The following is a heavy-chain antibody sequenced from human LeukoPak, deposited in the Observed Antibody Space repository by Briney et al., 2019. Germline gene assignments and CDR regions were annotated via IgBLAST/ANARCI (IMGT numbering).Heavy chain of an antibody. CDR1: GYTFTSYG. V-gene: IGHV1-18*01. CDR3: ARDSSSGWYPLRYYFQH. D-gene: IGHD6-19*01. Sequence: ASVKVSCKASGYTFTSYGISWVRQAPGQGLEWMGWISAYNGNTNYAQKLQGRVTMTTDTSTSTAYMELRSLRSDDTAVYYCARDSSSGWYPLRYYFQHWGQGTLVTVSS. J-gene: IGHJ1*01. CDR2: ISAYNGNT.